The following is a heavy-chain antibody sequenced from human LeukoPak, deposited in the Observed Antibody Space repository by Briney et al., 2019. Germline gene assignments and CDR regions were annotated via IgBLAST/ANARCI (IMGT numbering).Heavy chain of an antibody. J-gene: IGHJ6*03. D-gene: IGHD3-10*01. CDR3: ARGFGEAPHYYNYYYMDV. CDR1: IYIFSNYG. CDR2: ISAYQGNT. V-gene: IGHV1-18*01. Sequence: ASVKVSCKASIYIFSNYGVNWVRQAPGQGLEWMGWISAYQGNTNYAKKLQARVTMTTEASKKTAHMEVRGLRFDDTAVYYCARGFGEAPHYYNYYYMDVWGRGTTVIVSS.